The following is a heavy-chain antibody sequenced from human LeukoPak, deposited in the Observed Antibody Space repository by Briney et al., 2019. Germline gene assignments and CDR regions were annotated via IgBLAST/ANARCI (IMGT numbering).Heavy chain of an antibody. CDR2: IKQDGSEI. Sequence: GGSLRLSCEASGFSFSNYWMSWVRQAPGKGLEWVANIKQDGSEIYYVDSVRGRFTISRDNAKNSLYLQMNSLRAEDTAVYYCARASTMYYYGSAFSSWFDPWGQGTLVTVSS. D-gene: IGHD3-10*01. CDR1: GFSFSNYW. J-gene: IGHJ5*02. CDR3: ARASTMYYYGSAFSSWFDP. V-gene: IGHV3-7*01.